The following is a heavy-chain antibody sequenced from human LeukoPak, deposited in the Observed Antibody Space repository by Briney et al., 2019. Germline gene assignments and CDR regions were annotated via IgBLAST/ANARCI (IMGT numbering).Heavy chain of an antibody. V-gene: IGHV1-18*01. Sequence: ASVKVSCKASGYTFTNYAIIWVRQAPGQGVEWMAYISAYNGKTEYAQKIQGRVTLTTDTSTNTAYMELSSLRSDDTAVYYCAREFWCNDNNCYLSSFDIWGQGTVVTVSS. J-gene: IGHJ3*02. CDR2: ISAYNGKT. CDR1: GYTFTNYA. D-gene: IGHD1-20*01. CDR3: AREFWCNDNNCYLSSFDI.